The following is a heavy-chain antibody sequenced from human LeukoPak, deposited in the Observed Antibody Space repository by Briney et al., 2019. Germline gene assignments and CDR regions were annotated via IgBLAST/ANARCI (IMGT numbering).Heavy chain of an antibody. Sequence: GESLKISCKGSGYSFTSYWIGWVRQMPGQGLEWMGRIDPSDSYTNYSPSFQGHVTISADKSISTAYLQWSSLKASDTAMYYCARHDDYYDSSGYTNYWGQGTLVTVSS. CDR3: ARHDDYYDSSGYTNY. V-gene: IGHV5-10-1*01. CDR2: IDPSDSYT. CDR1: GYSFTSYW. D-gene: IGHD3-22*01. J-gene: IGHJ4*02.